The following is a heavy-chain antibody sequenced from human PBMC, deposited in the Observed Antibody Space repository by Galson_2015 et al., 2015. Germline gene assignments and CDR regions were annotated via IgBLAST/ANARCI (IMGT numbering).Heavy chain of an antibody. V-gene: IGHV3-74*03. Sequence: SLRLSCAVSGFTFSGYWMHWVRQIPGKGLVWVSRINSDGSVITYADSVKGRFTISRDNAKNTLYLQLNSLRAEDTAVYYCARALKGGYGGPGRRGPFDVWGQGTLVTVSS. CDR2: INSDGSVI. D-gene: IGHD3-16*01. J-gene: IGHJ3*01. CDR1: GFTFSGYW. CDR3: ARALKGGYGGPGRRGPFDV.